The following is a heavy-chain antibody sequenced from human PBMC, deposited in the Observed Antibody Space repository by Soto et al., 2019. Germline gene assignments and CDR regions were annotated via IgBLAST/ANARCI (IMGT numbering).Heavy chain of an antibody. D-gene: IGHD5-12*01. Sequence: QVQLQESGPGLVKPSQTLSLTCTVSGGSISSGGYYWSWIRQHPGKGLEWIGYIYYSGSTYYNPSLKSRVTISVDTSKNQFSLKLSSVTAADTAVYYCARDFSRDGYNYAAFDIWGQGTMVTVSS. V-gene: IGHV4-31*03. J-gene: IGHJ3*02. CDR2: IYYSGST. CDR3: ARDFSRDGYNYAAFDI. CDR1: GGSISSGGYY.